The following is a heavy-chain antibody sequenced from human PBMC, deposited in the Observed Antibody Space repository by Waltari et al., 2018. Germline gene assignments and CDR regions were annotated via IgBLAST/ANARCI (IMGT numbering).Heavy chain of an antibody. CDR3: ARERRDGYNSYFDY. CDR1: GFTFSSYE. D-gene: IGHD5-12*01. J-gene: IGHJ4*02. Sequence: EVQLVESGGGLVQPGGSLRLSCAASGFTFSSYEMNWVRQAPGKGLEWVSYISSSGSTIYYADSVKGRFTSSRDNAKNSLYLQMNSLRAEDTAVYYCARERRDGYNSYFDYWGQGTLVTVSS. V-gene: IGHV3-48*03. CDR2: ISSSGSTI.